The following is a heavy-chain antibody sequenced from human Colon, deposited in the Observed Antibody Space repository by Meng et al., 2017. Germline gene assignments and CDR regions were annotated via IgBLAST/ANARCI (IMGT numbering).Heavy chain of an antibody. V-gene: IGHV4-31*03. CDR3: ARDTLYGTDY. D-gene: IGHD4-17*01. CDR1: CGSIKSGGYH. J-gene: IGHJ4*02. CDR2: MSDSGTT. Sequence: QVHLHESGPGLVSTSADLSLVCTVSCGSIKSGGYHWSWVRQHPGKGLEYIGFMSDSGTTDYNPSLRSRVSISEIGSSKNQFSLTLRSVTAADTATYFCARDTLYGTDYWGQGVLVTVSS.